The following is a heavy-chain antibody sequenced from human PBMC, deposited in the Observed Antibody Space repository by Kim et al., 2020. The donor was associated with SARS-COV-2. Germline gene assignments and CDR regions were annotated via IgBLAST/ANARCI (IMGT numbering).Heavy chain of an antibody. D-gene: IGHD3-10*01. CDR3: ARDSLSMVRGVPHWYFDL. J-gene: IGHJ2*01. CDR1: GFTFSSYS. Sequence: GGSLRLSCAASGFTFSSYSMNWVRQAPGKGLEWVSYISSSSSTIYYADSVKGRFTISRDNAKNSLYLQMNSLRDEDTAVYYCARDSLSMVRGVPHWYFDLWGRGTLVTVSS. V-gene: IGHV3-48*02. CDR2: ISSSSSTI.